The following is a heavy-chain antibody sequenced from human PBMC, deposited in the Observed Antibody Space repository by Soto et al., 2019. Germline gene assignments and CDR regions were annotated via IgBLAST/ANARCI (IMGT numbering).Heavy chain of an antibody. V-gene: IGHV1-69*08. CDR1: ESTFSNHI. D-gene: IGHD5-12*01. CDR3: ARDSPIGSTFSGHDDIDS. J-gene: IGHJ4*02. Sequence: QVQLVQSGAEVKKLGSSVRVSCKASESTFSNHIITWVRQAPGQGLEWMGRIIPILDITNYAQKFQGRVTITADKSTTTAYMEVSSLSSEDTAVYYCARDSPIGSTFSGHDDIDSWGQGTLVTVSS. CDR2: IIPILDIT.